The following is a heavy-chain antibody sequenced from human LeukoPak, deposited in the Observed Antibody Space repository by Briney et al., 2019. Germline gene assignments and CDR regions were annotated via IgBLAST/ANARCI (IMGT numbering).Heavy chain of an antibody. V-gene: IGHV4-59*01. J-gene: IGHJ4*02. Sequence: SETLSLTRTVSGGSITSSFYWSWIRQSPGKGLEWIGYIYNSGGTKYNPSLKSRLTISVDTSKNQFSLNLSSVTAADTAVYYCARASVLLSADYWGQGTLVTVSS. CDR1: GGSITSSFY. D-gene: IGHD3-16*01. CDR3: ARASVLLSADY. CDR2: IYNSGGT.